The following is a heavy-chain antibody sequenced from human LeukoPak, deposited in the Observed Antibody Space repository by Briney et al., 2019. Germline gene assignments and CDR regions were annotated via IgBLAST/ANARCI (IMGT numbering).Heavy chain of an antibody. Sequence: PGGSLRLSWAASGFTFSSYEMNWVRQAPGKGLEWVSYISSSESNIYYADSVKGRFTISRDNAKNSLYLQMNSLRAGDTAVYYCARTIEMATISYFDYWGQGTLVTVSS. V-gene: IGHV3-48*03. CDR2: ISSSESNI. CDR1: GFTFSSYE. D-gene: IGHD5-24*01. CDR3: ARTIEMATISYFDY. J-gene: IGHJ4*02.